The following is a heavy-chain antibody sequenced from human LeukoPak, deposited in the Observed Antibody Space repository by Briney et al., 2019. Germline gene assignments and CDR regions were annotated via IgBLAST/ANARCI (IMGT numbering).Heavy chain of an antibody. J-gene: IGHJ4*02. Sequence: PGGSLRLSCAASGFSVSSNYMNCVRQAPGKGLEWVSSISSSSSYIYYADSVKGRFTISRDNAKNSLYLQMNSLRAEDTAVYYCARETAAGYGEIDYWGQGTLVTVSS. D-gene: IGHD6-13*01. V-gene: IGHV3-21*01. CDR2: ISSSSSYI. CDR3: ARETAAGYGEIDY. CDR1: GFSVSSNY.